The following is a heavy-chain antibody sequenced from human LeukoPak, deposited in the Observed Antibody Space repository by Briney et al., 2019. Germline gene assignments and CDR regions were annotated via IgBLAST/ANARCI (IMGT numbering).Heavy chain of an antibody. V-gene: IGHV4-59*08. CDR2: IYYSGST. Sequence: PSETLSLTCTVSGGSTSSYYWSWIRQPPGKGLEWIGYIYYSGSTNYNPSLKSRVTISVDTSKNQFSLKLSSVTAADTAVYYCARLESSTVTLPIFDYWGQGTLVTVSS. J-gene: IGHJ4*02. CDR3: ARLESSTVTLPIFDY. CDR1: GGSTSSYY. D-gene: IGHD4-17*01.